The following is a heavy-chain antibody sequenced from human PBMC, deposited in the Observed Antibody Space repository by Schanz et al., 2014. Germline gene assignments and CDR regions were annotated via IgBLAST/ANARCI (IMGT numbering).Heavy chain of an antibody. D-gene: IGHD1-1*01. Sequence: QVQLQESGPGLVKPSGTLSLTCTISRGSIGSTNWWSWLRQSPRKGLEWISDIYETGRTNYNPSLGSRAPVAVEKPTNQSSLKLTAVTAADTAVYYCARLEYTSGWQGFDYWGQGILVTVSP. CDR2: IYETGRT. CDR3: ARLEYTSGWQGFDY. J-gene: IGHJ4*02. V-gene: IGHV4-4*02. CDR1: RGSIGSTNW.